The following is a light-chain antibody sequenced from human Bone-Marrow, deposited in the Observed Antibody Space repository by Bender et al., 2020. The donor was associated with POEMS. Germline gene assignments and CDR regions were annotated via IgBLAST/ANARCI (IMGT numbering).Light chain of an antibody. CDR2: EAT. CDR3: CSYVGSSTFYV. Sequence: QSALTQPASVSGSPGQSITISCTGISSGVGSYNLVSWYQQHPGKDPKLIIYEATKRPSGVSNRFSGSQSGNTASLTISGLQAEDEADYYCCSYVGSSTFYVFGTGTKVTVL. CDR1: SSGVGSYNL. J-gene: IGLJ1*01. V-gene: IGLV2-23*02.